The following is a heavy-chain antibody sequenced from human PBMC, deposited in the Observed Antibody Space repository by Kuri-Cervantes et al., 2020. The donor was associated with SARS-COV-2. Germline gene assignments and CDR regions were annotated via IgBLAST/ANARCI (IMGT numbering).Heavy chain of an antibody. CDR2: IHHSGST. CDR1: GGSFSGYY. J-gene: IGHJ4*02. Sequence: SETLSLTCAVYGGSFSGYYWSWIRQSPGKGLEWIGEIHHSGSTNYNPSLRSRVTISVDTSKNQFSLKLSSVTAADTAVYYCAREINRGFDYWGQGTLVTVSS. CDR3: AREINRGFDY. V-gene: IGHV4-34*01.